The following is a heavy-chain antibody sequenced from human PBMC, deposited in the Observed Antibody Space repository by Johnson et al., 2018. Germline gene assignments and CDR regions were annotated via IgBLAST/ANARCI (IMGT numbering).Heavy chain of an antibody. CDR3: AREIPWSVVDLDY. Sequence: VQLVESGGGLVQPGGSLRLYCAASGFIFGTYWMSWVRQAPGKGLEWVGNIKADGTSTYCVDSLRGRFTISRDNARNSLYLQIQRLRAEDTAGYYCAREIPWSVVDLDYWCQGTLVTVSS. CDR1: GFIFGTYW. V-gene: IGHV3-7*01. J-gene: IGHJ4*02. D-gene: IGHD2-2*01. CDR2: IKADGTST.